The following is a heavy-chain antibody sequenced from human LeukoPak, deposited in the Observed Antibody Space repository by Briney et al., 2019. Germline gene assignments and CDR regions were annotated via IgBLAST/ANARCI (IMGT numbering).Heavy chain of an antibody. V-gene: IGHV4-38-2*01. CDR2: IYHSGST. CDR1: GYSISSGYY. D-gene: IGHD3-16*02. J-gene: IGHJ4*02. CDR3: ASLYDYVWGSYRYTYCVDY. Sequence: SETLSLTCAVSGYSISSGYYWGWIRQPPGEGLEWIGSIYHSGSTYYNPSLKSRVTISVYTSKNQFSLKLSSVTAADTAVYYCASLYDYVWGSYRYTYCVDYWGQGTLVTVSS.